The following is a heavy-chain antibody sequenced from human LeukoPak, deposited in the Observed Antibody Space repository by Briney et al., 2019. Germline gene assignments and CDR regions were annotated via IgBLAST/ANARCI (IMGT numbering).Heavy chain of an antibody. CDR1: GFTFSSDW. CDR3: ARYSGYAQDFDY. J-gene: IGHJ4*02. CDR2: INSDGSST. Sequence: PGGSLRLSCAASGFTFSSDWMHWVRQAPGKGLVWVSRINSDGSSTSYADSVKGRFTISRDNAKNTLYLQMNSLRAEDTAVYYCARYSGYAQDFDYWGQGTLVTVSS. D-gene: IGHD5-12*01. V-gene: IGHV3-74*01.